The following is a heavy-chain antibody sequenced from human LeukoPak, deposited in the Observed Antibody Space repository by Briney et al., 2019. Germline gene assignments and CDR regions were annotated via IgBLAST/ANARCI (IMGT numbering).Heavy chain of an antibody. Sequence: SETLSLTCTVSGGSISSGGYYWSWIRQHPGKGLEWIGYIYYSGSTYYNPSLKSRVTISVDTSKNQFSLKLSSVTAADTAVYYCATGIHCSSTSCYDSGYYYYGMDVWGQGTTVTVSS. D-gene: IGHD2-2*01. CDR3: ATGIHCSSTSCYDSGYYYYGMDV. CDR1: GGSISSGGYY. J-gene: IGHJ6*02. V-gene: IGHV4-31*03. CDR2: IYYSGST.